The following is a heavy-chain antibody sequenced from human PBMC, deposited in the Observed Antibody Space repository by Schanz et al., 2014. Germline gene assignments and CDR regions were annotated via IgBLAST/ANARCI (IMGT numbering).Heavy chain of an antibody. CDR3: ARAAGPVDY. V-gene: IGHV4-39*01. Sequence: QLQLQESGPGLVKPSETLSLTCTVSGGSISSSGYYWGWIRQPPGNGLEWIGSIYYSGSTYYNPSPKSRLTISVDTPKNQSSRRVPSVTATDTAVYYCARAAGPVDYWGQGTLVTVSS. CDR1: GGSISSSGYY. D-gene: IGHD6-13*01. CDR2: IYYSGST. J-gene: IGHJ4*02.